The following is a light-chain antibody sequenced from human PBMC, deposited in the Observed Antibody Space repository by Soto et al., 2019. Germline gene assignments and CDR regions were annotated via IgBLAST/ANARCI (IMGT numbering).Light chain of an antibody. CDR2: DAS. V-gene: IGKV3-11*01. CDR3: QQRMNGRT. CDR1: QSVGSY. J-gene: IGKJ1*01. Sequence: EIVLTQSPGTLSLAPGERATLSCRASQSVGSYLAWYQQQPGQAPRLLIYDASNRATGISARFSGSGSGTDFTLTITSLDPEDFAVYYCQQRMNGRTFGQGTKV.